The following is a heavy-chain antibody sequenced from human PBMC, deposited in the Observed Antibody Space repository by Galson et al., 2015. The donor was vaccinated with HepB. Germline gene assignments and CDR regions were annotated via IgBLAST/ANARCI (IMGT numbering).Heavy chain of an antibody. Sequence: SLRLSCAASGFTFDDYGMSWVRQAPGKGLEWVSGINWNGGSTGYADSVKGRFTISRDNAKNSLYLQMNSLRAEDTALYYCARSGYSSSWYPPPFDYWGQGTLVTVSS. D-gene: IGHD6-13*01. CDR3: ARSGYSSSWYPPPFDY. V-gene: IGHV3-20*04. CDR1: GFTFDDYG. J-gene: IGHJ4*02. CDR2: INWNGGST.